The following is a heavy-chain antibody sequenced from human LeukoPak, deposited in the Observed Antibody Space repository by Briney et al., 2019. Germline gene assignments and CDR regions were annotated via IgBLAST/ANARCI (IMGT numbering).Heavy chain of an antibody. Sequence: SETLSLTCTVSGGSVSSGSYYWSWIRQPPGKGLEWIGYIYYSGSTNYNPSLKSRVTISVDTSKNQFSLKLSSVTAADTAVYYCARSFRSETFDIWGQGTMVTVSS. V-gene: IGHV4-61*01. CDR2: IYYSGST. J-gene: IGHJ3*02. CDR1: GGSVSSGSYY. CDR3: ARSFRSETFDI.